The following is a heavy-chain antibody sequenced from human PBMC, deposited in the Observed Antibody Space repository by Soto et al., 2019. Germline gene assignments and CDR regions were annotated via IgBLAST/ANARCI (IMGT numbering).Heavy chain of an antibody. CDR3: AKERNGTTLRGMDV. D-gene: IGHD1-1*01. CDR2: IIPILGIT. Sequence: SLKVSCKASGGTFSSYTISWVRQAPGQGLEWMGRIIPILGITNYAQKFQGRVTITADKSTSTAYMELSSLRSEDTAGYYCAKERNGTTLRGMDVWGQGTTVTVSS. J-gene: IGHJ6*02. V-gene: IGHV1-69*04. CDR1: GGTFSSYT.